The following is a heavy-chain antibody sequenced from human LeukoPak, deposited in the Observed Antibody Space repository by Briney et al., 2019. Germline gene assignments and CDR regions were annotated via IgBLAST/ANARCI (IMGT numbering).Heavy chain of an antibody. D-gene: IGHD3-16*01. CDR1: GFTFSSYS. CDR2: IRYDGSNK. CDR3: AKDMGWFGALDY. J-gene: IGHJ4*02. Sequence: PGGSLRLSCAASGFTFSSYSMNWVRQAPGKGLEWVAFIRYDGSNKYYADSVKGRFTISRDNSKNTLYLQMNSLRAEDTALYYCAKDMGWFGALDYWGQGTLVTVSS. V-gene: IGHV3-30*02.